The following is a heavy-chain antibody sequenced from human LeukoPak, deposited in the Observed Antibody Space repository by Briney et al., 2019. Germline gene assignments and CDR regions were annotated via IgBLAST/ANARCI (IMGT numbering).Heavy chain of an antibody. V-gene: IGHV3-23*01. CDR3: AQGGYFAFDI. D-gene: IGHD2-2*03. CDR1: GFTFSTYD. CDR2: ISRSGRT. Sequence: GGSLRLSCAASGFTFSTYDMQWVRQAPGKGLEWVSGISRSGRTYYTDSVKGRFSISRDNSKDTLYLQMNSLRAEDTAVYYCAQGGYFAFDIWGQGTMVAVSP. J-gene: IGHJ3*02.